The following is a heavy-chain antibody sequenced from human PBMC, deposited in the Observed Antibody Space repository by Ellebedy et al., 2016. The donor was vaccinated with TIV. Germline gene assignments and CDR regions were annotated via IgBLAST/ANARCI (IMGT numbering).Heavy chain of an antibody. CDR3: AKATLGTCRGGECYYFDA. CDR1: GFAFSNYA. V-gene: IGHV3-23*01. Sequence: PGGSLRLSCAASGFAFSNYAMSWVRQAPGKGLEWVSTFSGGIQTTWSADSVKGRFTISRDDSNNMLYLQMNSLMVEDMAVYYCAKATLGTCRGGECYYFDAWGQGALVTVSS. CDR2: FSGGIQTT. J-gene: IGHJ5*02. D-gene: IGHD2-21*01.